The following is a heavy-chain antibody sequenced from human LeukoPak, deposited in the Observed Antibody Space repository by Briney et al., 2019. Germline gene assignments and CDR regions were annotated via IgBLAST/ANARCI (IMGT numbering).Heavy chain of an antibody. J-gene: IGHJ3*02. CDR1: GDSLTNSNYY. CDR3: ASYSGTYSAFEI. CDR2: IFYNGGP. V-gene: IGHV4-39*07. Sequence: SETLSLTCTVSGDSLTNSNYYWGWVRQSPGRGLEWLGNIFYNGGPYYNPSFKSRVAISVDTSKDHFSLTLNAVTAADTAVYYCASYSGTYSAFEIWGQGTLVTVSS. D-gene: IGHD1-26*01.